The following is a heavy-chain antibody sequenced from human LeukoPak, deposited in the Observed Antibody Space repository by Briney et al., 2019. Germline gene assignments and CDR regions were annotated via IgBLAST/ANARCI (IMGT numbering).Heavy chain of an antibody. CDR3: AKDIFAGNYYYYGMDV. CDR1: GNYW. Sequence: PGGSLRLSCAASGNYWMHWVRQAPGKGLVWVSHINSDGSWTSYADSVKGRFTISRDNAKNSLYLQMNSLRAEDTALYYCAKDIFAGNYYYYGMDVWGQGTTVTVSS. D-gene: IGHD3-3*01. J-gene: IGHJ6*02. CDR2: INSDGSWT. V-gene: IGHV3-74*01.